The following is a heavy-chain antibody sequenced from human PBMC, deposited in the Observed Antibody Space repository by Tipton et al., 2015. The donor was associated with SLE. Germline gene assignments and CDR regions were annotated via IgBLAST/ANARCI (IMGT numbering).Heavy chain of an antibody. CDR2: INHSGST. D-gene: IGHD1-26*01. J-gene: IGHJ4*02. Sequence: LRLSCAVYGGSFSGYYWSWIRQPPGKGLEWIGEINHSGSTNYNPSPKSRVTISVDTSKNQFSLKLSSVTAADTAVYYCARDRGCELIDYWGQGTLVTVSS. CDR3: ARDRGCELIDY. V-gene: IGHV4-34*01. CDR1: GGSFSGYY.